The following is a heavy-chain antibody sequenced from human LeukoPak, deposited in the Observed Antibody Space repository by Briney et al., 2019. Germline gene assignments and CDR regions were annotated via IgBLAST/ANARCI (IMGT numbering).Heavy chain of an antibody. Sequence: SETLSLTCTVSGGSISSGSYYWSWIRQPAGKGLERIGYIYYSGSTNYNPSLKSRVAISVDTSKNQFSLKLSSVTAADTAVYYCARLGPHCGGDCYSSDWGQGTLVTVSS. J-gene: IGHJ4*02. V-gene: IGHV4-61*10. CDR3: ARLGPHCGGDCYSSD. CDR2: IYYSGST. D-gene: IGHD2-21*02. CDR1: GGSISSGSYY.